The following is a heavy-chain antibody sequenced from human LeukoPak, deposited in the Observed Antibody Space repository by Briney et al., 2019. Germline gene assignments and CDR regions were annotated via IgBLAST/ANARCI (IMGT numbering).Heavy chain of an antibody. D-gene: IGHD1-26*01. Sequence: GASVKVSCKASGYTFTSYYMHWVRQAPGQGLEWMGIINPSGGSTSYAQKFQGRVTMTRDTSTSTVYMELSSLRSEDTAVYYCATGIVGATLHHNSFDYWGQGTLVTVSS. CDR2: INPSGGST. CDR3: ATGIVGATLHHNSFDY. J-gene: IGHJ4*02. CDR1: GYTFTSYY. V-gene: IGHV1-46*01.